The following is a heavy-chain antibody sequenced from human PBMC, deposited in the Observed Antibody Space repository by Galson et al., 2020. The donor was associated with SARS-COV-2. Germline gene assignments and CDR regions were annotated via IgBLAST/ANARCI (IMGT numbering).Heavy chain of an antibody. J-gene: IGHJ6*02. CDR2: IIPIFGTA. D-gene: IGHD2-2*01. Sequence: SVKVSCKASGGTFSSYAISWVRQAPGQGLEWMGGIIPIFGTANYAQKFQGRVTITADESTSTAYMELSSLRSEDTAVYYCARDLGTLGYCSSTSCRNYYYGMDVWGQGTTVTISS. V-gene: IGHV1-69*13. CDR3: ARDLGTLGYCSSTSCRNYYYGMDV. CDR1: GGTFSSYA.